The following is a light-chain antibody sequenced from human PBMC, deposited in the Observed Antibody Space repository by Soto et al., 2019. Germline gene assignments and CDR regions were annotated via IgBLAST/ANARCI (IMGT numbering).Light chain of an antibody. CDR1: SSNIGAGYD. CDR2: GNS. J-gene: IGLJ1*01. V-gene: IGLV1-40*01. CDR3: QSYSCSLRGSV. Sequence: QSVLTQPPSVSGAPGQRVTISCTGSSSNIGAGYDVHWYQQLPGTAPKLLIYGNSNRPSGVPDRFSGSKSGTSASLAMTGLQADDEADYYCQSYSCSLRGSVFGTGTKLTVL.